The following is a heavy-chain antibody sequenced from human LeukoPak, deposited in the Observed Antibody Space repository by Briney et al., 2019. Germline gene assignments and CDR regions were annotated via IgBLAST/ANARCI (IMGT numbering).Heavy chain of an antibody. D-gene: IGHD2-2*01. CDR2: INHSGST. V-gene: IGHV4-34*01. CDR1: GGSFSGYY. Sequence: SETLSLTCAVYGGSFSGYYWSWIRQPPGKGLEWIGEINHSGSTNYNPSPKSRVTISVDTSKNQFSLKLSSVTAADTAVYYCARYCNSTSCYAGGFDYWGQGTLVTVST. CDR3: ARYCNSTSCYAGGFDY. J-gene: IGHJ4*02.